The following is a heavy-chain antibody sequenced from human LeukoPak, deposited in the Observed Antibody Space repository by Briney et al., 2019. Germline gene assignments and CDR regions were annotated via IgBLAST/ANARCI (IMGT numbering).Heavy chain of an antibody. Sequence: GGSLRLSCAASGFTFSSYDMHWVRQATGKGLEWVSAIGTAGDTYYPGSVKGRFTISRENAKNSLYLQMNSLRAEDTAVYYCARAFLTRVYYYDSSGYAFDIWGQGTMVTVSS. J-gene: IGHJ3*02. V-gene: IGHV3-13*01. CDR1: GFTFSSYD. D-gene: IGHD3-22*01. CDR2: IGTAGDT. CDR3: ARAFLTRVYYYDSSGYAFDI.